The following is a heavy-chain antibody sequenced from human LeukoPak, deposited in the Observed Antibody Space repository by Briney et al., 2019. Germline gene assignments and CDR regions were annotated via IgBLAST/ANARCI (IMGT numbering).Heavy chain of an antibody. J-gene: IGHJ4*02. CDR1: GYSISRGYY. CDR3: ARAGWITTSGIDY. V-gene: IGHV4-38-2*01. CDR2: IYHTGST. D-gene: IGHD4-11*01. Sequence: SETLSLTCGVSGYSISRGYYWAWIRQPPGKGLEWIGTIYHTGSTYYTPSLGSRVTISVDTSKNEFSLNLNSVTAADTAVYYCARAGWITTSGIDYWGQGALVTVSS.